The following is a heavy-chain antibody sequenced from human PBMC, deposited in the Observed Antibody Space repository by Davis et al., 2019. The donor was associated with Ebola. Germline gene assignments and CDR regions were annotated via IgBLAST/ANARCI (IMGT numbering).Heavy chain of an antibody. CDR3: ARDQYCSSTSCYRPPYYYGMDV. D-gene: IGHD2-2*01. CDR1: GFTFSSYA. V-gene: IGHV3-30-3*01. CDR2: ISYDGSNK. Sequence: GESLKISCAASGFTFSSYAMHWVRQAPGKGLEWVAVISYDGSNKYYADSVKVRFTISRDNSKNTLYLQMNSLRAEDTAVYYCARDQYCSSTSCYRPPYYYGMDVWGQGTTVTVSS. J-gene: IGHJ6*02.